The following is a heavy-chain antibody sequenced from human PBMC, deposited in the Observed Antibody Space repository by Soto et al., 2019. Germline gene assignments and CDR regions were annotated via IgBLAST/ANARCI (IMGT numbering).Heavy chain of an antibody. CDR1: VEPMTGGYY. CDR3: ARGWYYFDF. CDR2: IYYGGTT. Sequence: SESLSLTCDVSVEPMTGGYYWGWIRQSPGKGLEWIGSIYYGGTTYYNPSLRSRLAISIETSKNQFSLRLSSVTAADTALYYCARGWYYFDFWGKGTLVTVSS. J-gene: IGHJ4*02. D-gene: IGHD2-15*01. V-gene: IGHV4-38-2*01.